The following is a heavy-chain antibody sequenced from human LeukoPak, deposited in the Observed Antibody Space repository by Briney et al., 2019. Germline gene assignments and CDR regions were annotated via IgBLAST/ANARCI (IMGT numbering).Heavy chain of an antibody. V-gene: IGHV4-34*01. Sequence: SETLSLTCAVYGGSFSGYYWSWIRQPPGKGLEWIGEINHSGSTNYNPSLKSRVTISVDTSKNQFSLKLSSVTAADTAVYYCARGRPYYDSSGYTYYFDYWGQGTLVTVSS. J-gene: IGHJ4*02. CDR1: GGSFSGYY. CDR3: ARGRPYYDSSGYTYYFDY. D-gene: IGHD3-22*01. CDR2: INHSGST.